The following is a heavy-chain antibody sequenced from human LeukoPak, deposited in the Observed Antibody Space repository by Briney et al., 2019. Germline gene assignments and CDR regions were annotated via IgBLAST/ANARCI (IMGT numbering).Heavy chain of an antibody. D-gene: IGHD3-22*01. J-gene: IGHJ4*02. Sequence: GGSLRLSCAASGFTFNIYAMSWVRQAPGKGLEWVAFIRYDGSNKYYADSVKGRFTISRDNSKNTLYLQMNSLRAEDTAVYYCAKDTHDSSGLLDYWGQGTLVTVSS. CDR2: IRYDGSNK. CDR1: GFTFNIYA. V-gene: IGHV3-30*02. CDR3: AKDTHDSSGLLDY.